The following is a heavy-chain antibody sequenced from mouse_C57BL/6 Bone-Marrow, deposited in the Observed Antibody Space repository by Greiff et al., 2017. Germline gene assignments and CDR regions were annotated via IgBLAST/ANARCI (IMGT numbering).Heavy chain of an antibody. J-gene: IGHJ4*01. V-gene: IGHV1-26*01. CDR3: ARSGGYDVYAMDY. CDR2: INPNNGGT. CDR1: GYTFTDYY. Sequence: VQLQQSGPELVKPGASVKISCKASGYTFTDYYMTWVKQSHGKSLEWIGDINPNNGGTSYNQKFKGKDTLTVDKSSSTAYMELRSLTSEDSAVYYCARSGGYDVYAMDYWGQGTSVTVSS. D-gene: IGHD2-2*01.